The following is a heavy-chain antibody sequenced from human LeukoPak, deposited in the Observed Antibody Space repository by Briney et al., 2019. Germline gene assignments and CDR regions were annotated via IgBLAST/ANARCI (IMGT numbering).Heavy chain of an antibody. CDR2: IKQDGSEK. Sequence: GGSLRLSCAASGFTFSSYWMSWVRQAPGKGLEWVANIKQDGSEKYYVDSVKGRFTISRYNAKNSLYLQMNSLRAEDTAVYYCARDLLVGGSGYHYWGQGTLVTVSS. CDR1: GFTFSSYW. V-gene: IGHV3-7*01. CDR3: ARDLLVGGSGYHY. J-gene: IGHJ4*02. D-gene: IGHD3-22*01.